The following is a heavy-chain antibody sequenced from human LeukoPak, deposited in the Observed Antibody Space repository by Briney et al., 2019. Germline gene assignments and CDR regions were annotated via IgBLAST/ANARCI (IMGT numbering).Heavy chain of an antibody. CDR2: INPNSGGT. CDR1: GYTFTGYY. D-gene: IGHD3-22*01. CDR3: ARGLGTTMIVVEDFDY. J-gene: IGHJ4*02. V-gene: IGHV1-2*02. Sequence: ASVKVSCKASGYTFTGYYMHWVRQAPGQGLEWMGWINPNSGGTNYAQKLQGRVTMTTDTSTSTAYMELRSLRSDDTAVYYCARGLGTTMIVVEDFDYWGQGTLVTVSS.